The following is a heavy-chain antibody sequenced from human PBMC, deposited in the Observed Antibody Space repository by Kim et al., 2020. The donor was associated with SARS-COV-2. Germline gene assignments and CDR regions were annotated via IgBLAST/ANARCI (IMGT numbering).Heavy chain of an antibody. CDR1: GFTFSSYS. CDR2: ISSSSSYI. J-gene: IGHJ4*02. V-gene: IGHV3-21*01. Sequence: GGSLRLSCAASGFTFSSYSMNWVRQAPGKGLEWVSSISSSSSYIYYADSVKGRFTISRDNAKNSLYLQMNSLRAEDTAVYYCARDQGWGSRAAAGLYFDYWGQGTLVTVSS. CDR3: ARDQGWGSRAAAGLYFDY. D-gene: IGHD6-13*01.